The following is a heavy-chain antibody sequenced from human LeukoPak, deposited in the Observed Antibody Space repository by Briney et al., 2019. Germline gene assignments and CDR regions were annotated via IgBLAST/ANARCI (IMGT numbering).Heavy chain of an antibody. CDR1: GFTFDDYG. CDR2: INWNGGST. CDR3: AKGLRSSSWYLEDY. J-gene: IGHJ4*02. D-gene: IGHD6-13*01. V-gene: IGHV3-20*04. Sequence: PGGSLRLSCAASGFTFDDYGMSWVRQAPGKGLEWVSGINWNGGSTGYADSVKGRFTISRDNSKNTLYLQMNSLRAEDTAVYYCAKGLRSSSWYLEDYWGQGTLVTVSS.